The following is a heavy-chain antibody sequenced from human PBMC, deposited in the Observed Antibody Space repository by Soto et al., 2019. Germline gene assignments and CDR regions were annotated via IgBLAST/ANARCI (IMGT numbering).Heavy chain of an antibody. Sequence: ASVKVSCKASGYTISGYNMHKVRQAPGQGLEWMGCINPNSGGTNFARKFQGRVTMTRDTSIGTAYMELTNLTSDDTAVYFCARDLLWSAQKPIDFWGQGTLVTVSS. CDR1: GYTISGYN. CDR2: INPNSGGT. V-gene: IGHV1-2*02. J-gene: IGHJ4*02. D-gene: IGHD2-21*01. CDR3: ARDLLWSAQKPIDF.